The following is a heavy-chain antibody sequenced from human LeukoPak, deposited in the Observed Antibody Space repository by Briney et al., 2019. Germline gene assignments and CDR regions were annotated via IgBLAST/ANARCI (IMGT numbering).Heavy chain of an antibody. CDR3: ARWGREYYDILTRSYYFDY. Sequence: PSETLSLTCAVSGYFISSGYYWGWIRQPPGKGLEWIGGIYHSGSTYYNPSLKSRVTISVDMSKNHFSLKLSSVTAADTAVYYCARWGREYYDILTRSYYFDYWGQGTLVTVSS. D-gene: IGHD3-9*01. CDR2: IYHSGST. V-gene: IGHV4-38-2*01. CDR1: GYFISSGYY. J-gene: IGHJ4*02.